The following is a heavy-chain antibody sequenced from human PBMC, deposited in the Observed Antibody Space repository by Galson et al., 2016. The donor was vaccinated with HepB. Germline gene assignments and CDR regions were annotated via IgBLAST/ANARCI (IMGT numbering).Heavy chain of an antibody. V-gene: IGHV4-39*02. D-gene: IGHD6-13*01. CDR2: IYYSGTT. CDR3: ARPRAAAGLFDY. CDR1: GDSIGRSSYY. J-gene: IGHJ4*02. Sequence: SETLSLTCTVSGDSIGRSSYYWGWIRQSPEKGLEWIGSIYYSGTTYYNPSLKSRVTISVDTSKNHFPLKLDSVTAADTAVYYCARPRAAAGLFDYWGRGMLVTVSS.